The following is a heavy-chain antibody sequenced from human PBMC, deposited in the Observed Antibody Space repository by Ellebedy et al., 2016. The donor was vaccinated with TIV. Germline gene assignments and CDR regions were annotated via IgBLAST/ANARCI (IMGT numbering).Heavy chain of an antibody. CDR3: ARCSIWSGLDY. D-gene: IGHD3-3*01. V-gene: IGHV4-34*01. J-gene: IGHJ4*02. CDR1: GGSFSGFY. Sequence: MPSETLSLTCAVYGGSFSGFYWSRIRQPPGKGLEWIGEINHSGSTNYNPSLKSRVTISVDTSKNQFSLKVSSVTAADTAVYYCARCSIWSGLDYWGQGTLVTVSS. CDR2: INHSGST.